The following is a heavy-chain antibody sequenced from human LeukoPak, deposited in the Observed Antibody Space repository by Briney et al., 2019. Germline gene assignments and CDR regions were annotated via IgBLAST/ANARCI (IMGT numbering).Heavy chain of an antibody. Sequence: SETLSLTCTVSGGALSSSSYYWGGDPQPPGKGLEWVGSIYYSGGAYYNPSLKSRVSISVDTSKNQFSLKLRSVTAADTAVYYCARGAGWYEYWGQGTLVTVSS. V-gene: IGHV4-39*01. CDR3: ARGAGWYEY. J-gene: IGHJ4*02. D-gene: IGHD6-19*01. CDR1: GGALSSSSYY. CDR2: IYYSGGA.